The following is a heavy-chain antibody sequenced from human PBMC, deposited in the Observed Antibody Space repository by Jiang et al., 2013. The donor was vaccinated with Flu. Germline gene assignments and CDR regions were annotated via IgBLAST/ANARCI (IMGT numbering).Heavy chain of an antibody. V-gene: IGHV3-30-3*01. CDR2: ISYDGSNK. CDR1: GFTFSSYA. CDR3: ARDSITGTIDYYYGMD. D-gene: IGHD1-7*01. J-gene: IGHJ6*01. Sequence: VQLLESGGGVVQPGRSLRLSCAASGFTFSSYAMHWVRQAPGKGLEWVAVISYDGSNKYYADSVKGRFTISRDNSKNTLYLQMNSLRAEDTAVYYCARDSITGTIDYYYGMD.